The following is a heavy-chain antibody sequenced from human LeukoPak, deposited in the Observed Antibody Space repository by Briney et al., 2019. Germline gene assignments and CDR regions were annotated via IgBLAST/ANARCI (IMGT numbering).Heavy chain of an antibody. CDR1: GFTFSSYG. V-gene: IGHV3-23*01. J-gene: IGHJ6*03. CDR2: ISATGGTT. CDR3: AKNGDRGAYCSGGSCYPYYYYYIDV. D-gene: IGHD2-15*01. Sequence: GGSLILSCAASGFTFSSYGMSWVRQAPGKGLEWVSAISATGGTTYYADSVKGRFTISRDNSKNTLYLQMNSLRAEDTAIYYCAKNGDRGAYCSGGSCYPYYYYYIDVWGKGTTVTISS.